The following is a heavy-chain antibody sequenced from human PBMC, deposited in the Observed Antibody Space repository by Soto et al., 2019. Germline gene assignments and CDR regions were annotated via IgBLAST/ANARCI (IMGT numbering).Heavy chain of an antibody. D-gene: IGHD3-22*01. CDR3: AKTGFYYYDSSGYPPSWFDP. V-gene: IGHV4-59*03. CDR1: GGSLSSYY. J-gene: IGHJ5*02. CDR2: IFYSGSF. Sequence: SETLSLTCTVSGGSLSSYYWGWIRQSPGKGLEWIGSIFYSGSFNHNPSLKSRATISLDTSKNQFSLKLTSVTAADTAVYYCAKTGFYYYDSSGYPPSWFDPWGQGTLVTV.